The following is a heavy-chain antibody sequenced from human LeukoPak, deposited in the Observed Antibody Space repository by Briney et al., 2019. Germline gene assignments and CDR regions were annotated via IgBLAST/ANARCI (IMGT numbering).Heavy chain of an antibody. CDR1: GGSIRSSSHY. CDR3: ARKRWLQGGFDY. D-gene: IGHD5-24*01. V-gene: IGHV4-39*01. CDR2: IYYSGST. Sequence: SETLSLTCTVSGGSIRSSSHYWGWIRQPPGKGLEWIGSIYYSGSTYYNPSLKSRVTISVDTSKNQFSLKLSSVTAADTAVYYCARKRWLQGGFDYWGQGTLVTVSS. J-gene: IGHJ4*02.